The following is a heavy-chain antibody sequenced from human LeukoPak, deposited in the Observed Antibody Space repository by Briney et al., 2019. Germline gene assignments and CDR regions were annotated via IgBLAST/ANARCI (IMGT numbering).Heavy chain of an antibody. CDR1: GGSISSSSYY. CDR3: ARAGYCSSISCESYFDC. V-gene: IGHV4-39*01. D-gene: IGHD2-2*01. J-gene: IGHJ4*02. CDR2: IYYTGNT. Sequence: SETLSLTCTVSGGSISSSSYYWGWIRQPPGKGLEWIGSIYYTGNTYYNPSLKSRVTISVDTSKNQFSLKLSSVTAADTAVYYCARAGYCSSISCESYFDCWGQGTLVTVSS.